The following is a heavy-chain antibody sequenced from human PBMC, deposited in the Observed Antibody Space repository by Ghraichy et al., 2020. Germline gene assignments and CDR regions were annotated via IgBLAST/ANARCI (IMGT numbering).Heavy chain of an antibody. D-gene: IGHD3-16*01. CDR1: GYSISTTNW. J-gene: IGHJ3*01. Sequence: SETLSLTCAVSGYSISTTNWWAWIRQTPGKGLEWIGYIYSSGSAHYNPSLKSRVTMSVDTSKNQYSLQMTSVTSEDPAVYYCARKAGGSYARGFDLLGQGTKVTCSS. CDR2: IYSSGSA. CDR3: ARKAGGSYARGFDL. V-gene: IGHV4-28*01.